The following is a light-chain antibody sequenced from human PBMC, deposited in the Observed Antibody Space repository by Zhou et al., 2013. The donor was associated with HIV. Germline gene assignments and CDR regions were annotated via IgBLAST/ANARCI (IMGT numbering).Light chain of an antibody. J-gene: IGKJ2*01. V-gene: IGKV1-9*01. CDR3: QQLDSYPRT. CDR1: QGISNF. CDR2: AAS. Sequence: DIQLTQSPSLLSASVGDRVTITCRASQGISNFLAWYQQTPGKAPKLLIYAASTLQGGVPSRFSGSGFGTQFSLTISSLQPEDFATYYCQQLDSYPRTFGQGTXLEIK.